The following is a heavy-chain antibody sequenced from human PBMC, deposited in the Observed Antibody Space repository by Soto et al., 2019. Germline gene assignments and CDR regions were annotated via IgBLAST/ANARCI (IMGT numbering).Heavy chain of an antibody. CDR2: IYPGDSDT. CDR1: GYTFANYW. CDR3: ARHTYYSGRPTTVNPSDY. J-gene: IGHJ4*02. V-gene: IGHV5-51*01. Sequence: GESLKISCESSGYTFANYWIGWVRQMPGKGLEWMGIIYPGDSDTRYSPSFQGQVTISADKSISTAHLQWSSLKASDTAMYYCARHTYYSGRPTTVNPSDYWGQGTLVTVSS. D-gene: IGHD1-26*01.